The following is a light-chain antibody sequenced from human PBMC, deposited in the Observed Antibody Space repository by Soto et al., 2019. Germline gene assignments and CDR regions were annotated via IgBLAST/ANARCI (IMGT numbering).Light chain of an antibody. CDR1: SSDVGGYNY. CDR2: DVS. Sequence: QSALTQPGSVSGSPGQSVTISCTGTSSDVGGYNYVSWYQQHPGKAPKLMIYDVSKRPSGVPDRSSGSKSGNTASLTISGLQAEDEADYYCCSYAGSYTHYVFGTGTKVTVL. J-gene: IGLJ1*01. V-gene: IGLV2-11*01. CDR3: CSYAGSYTHYV.